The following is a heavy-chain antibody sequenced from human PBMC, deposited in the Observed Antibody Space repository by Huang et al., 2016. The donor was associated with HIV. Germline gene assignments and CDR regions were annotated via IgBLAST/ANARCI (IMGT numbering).Heavy chain of an antibody. D-gene: IGHD3-10*01. CDR2: GSTYNGHT. V-gene: IGHV1-18*01. CDR3: ARFRGPQVTLNWLDP. J-gene: IGHJ5*02. Sequence: QVQLVQSGPEMKKPGASVNVSCKASGYTFFTYSISWVRQAPGQGLERRGWGSTYNGHTNYAQKFQGRLTLTTDVSTSSAYRELKNLRSDDTAVYYCARFRGPQVTLNWLDPWGQGTLVTVSS. CDR1: GYTFFTYS.